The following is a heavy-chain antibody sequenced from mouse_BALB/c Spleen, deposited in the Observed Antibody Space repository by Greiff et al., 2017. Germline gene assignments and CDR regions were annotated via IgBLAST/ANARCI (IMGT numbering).Heavy chain of an antibody. CDR1: GYTFTSYY. CDR3: TLLTGFDV. V-gene: IGHV1S81*02. D-gene: IGHD4-1*01. CDR2: INPSNGGT. J-gene: IGHJ1*01. Sequence: QVQLQQSGAELVKPGASVKLSCKASGYTFTSYYMYWVKQRPGQGLEWIGEINPSNGGTNFNEKFKSKATLTVDKSSSTAYMQLSSLTSEDSVVYYCTLLTGFDVWGAGTTVTVSS.